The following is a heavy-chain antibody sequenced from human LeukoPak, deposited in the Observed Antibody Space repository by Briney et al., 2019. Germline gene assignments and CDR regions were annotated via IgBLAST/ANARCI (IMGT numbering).Heavy chain of an antibody. CDR3: AREGYDSSGYFNWFDP. V-gene: IGHV4-34*01. CDR1: GGSFSGYY. Sequence: SETLSLTCAVYGGSFSGYYWSWIRQPPGKGLEWIGEINHSGSTNYNPSLKSRVTISVDTSKNQFSLKLSSVTAADTAVYYCAREGYDSSGYFNWFDPWGQGTLVTVSS. D-gene: IGHD3-22*01. J-gene: IGHJ5*02. CDR2: INHSGST.